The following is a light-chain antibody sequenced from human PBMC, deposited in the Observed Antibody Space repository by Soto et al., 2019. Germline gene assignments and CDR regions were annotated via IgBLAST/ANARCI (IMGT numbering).Light chain of an antibody. CDR2: AAS. V-gene: IGKV1-6*01. CDR1: QDIRND. Sequence: AIQMTQSPSSLSAFVGDRVTITCQASQDIRNDLGWYQQKPGKAPKLLIYAASKLQSGVPSRFSGSGSGTDFTLTISSLQPEDFATYYCLQDNIYPWTFGQGTKVEIK. CDR3: LQDNIYPWT. J-gene: IGKJ1*01.